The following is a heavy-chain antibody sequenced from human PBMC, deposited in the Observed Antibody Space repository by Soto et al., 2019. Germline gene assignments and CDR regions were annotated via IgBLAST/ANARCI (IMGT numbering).Heavy chain of an antibody. CDR1: GFTFSDYY. J-gene: IGHJ6*02. Sequence: PGGSLRLSCAASGFTFSDYYMSWIRQAPGKGLEWVSYISSSSSYTNYADSVKGRFTISGDNAKNSLYLQMNSLRAGDTAVYYCGRLVDCSGGHCSGGMDVWGQGTTVTVSS. D-gene: IGHD2-15*01. CDR3: GRLVDCSGGHCSGGMDV. V-gene: IGHV3-11*03. CDR2: ISSSSSYT.